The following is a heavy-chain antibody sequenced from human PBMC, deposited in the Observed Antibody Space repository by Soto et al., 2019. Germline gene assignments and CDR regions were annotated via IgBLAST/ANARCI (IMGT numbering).Heavy chain of an antibody. V-gene: IGHV3-23*01. Sequence: EVQLLESGGGLVQPGGSLRLSCAASGFTFSSYAMSWVRQAPGKGLGWVSAISGSGGSTYYADSVKGRFTISRDNSKNTLYLQMNSLRAEDTAVYYCAKERGSSWYVYYYYGMDVWGQGTTVTVSS. J-gene: IGHJ6*02. CDR3: AKERGSSWYVYYYYGMDV. CDR2: ISGSGGST. D-gene: IGHD6-13*01. CDR1: GFTFSSYA.